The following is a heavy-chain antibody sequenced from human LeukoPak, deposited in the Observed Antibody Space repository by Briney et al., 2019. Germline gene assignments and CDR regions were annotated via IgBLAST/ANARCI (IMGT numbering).Heavy chain of an antibody. Sequence: PGGSLRLSCAASGFTFSSYWMHWVRQTPGKGLVWVARINTDGSSTNNGDSVKGRFTISRDNAKNTLYLQMNSLRTEDTAVYYCARAQHYDSTTAGGMDAWGQGTTVTVSS. CDR3: ARAQHYDSTTAGGMDA. CDR1: GFTFSSYW. D-gene: IGHD3-22*01. CDR2: INTDGSST. V-gene: IGHV3-74*01. J-gene: IGHJ6*02.